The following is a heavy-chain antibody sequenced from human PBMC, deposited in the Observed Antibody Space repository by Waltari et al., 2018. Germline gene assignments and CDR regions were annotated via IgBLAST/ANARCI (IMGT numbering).Heavy chain of an antibody. CDR3: ARGGDDSSDYYYYYMDV. CDR2: IIPILGRA. CDR1: GYTFTSYD. V-gene: IGHV1-69*01. Sequence: VQLVQSGAEVKKPGASVTVSCKASGYTFTSYDINWVRQATGQGLEWMGGIIPILGRANYAQKFQGRVTITADESTSTAYMELSSLRSEDTAVYYCARGGDDSSDYYYYYMDVWGKGTTVTVSS. D-gene: IGHD3-22*01. J-gene: IGHJ6*03.